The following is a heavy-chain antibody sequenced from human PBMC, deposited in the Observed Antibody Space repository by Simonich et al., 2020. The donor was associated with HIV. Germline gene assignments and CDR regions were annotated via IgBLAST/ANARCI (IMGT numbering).Heavy chain of an antibody. CDR1: GGSFSGYY. D-gene: IGHD3-22*01. CDR2: INNSGST. CDR3: ARHSASYDSSGRRYFDL. J-gene: IGHJ2*01. Sequence: QVQLQQWGAGLLKPSETLSLTCAVYGGSFSGYYWSWIRQPPGKGLEWIGEINNSGSTNYNPSLKSRVTISLDTSKNQFSLKLSSVTAADTAVYYCARHSASYDSSGRRYFDLWGRGTLVTVFS. V-gene: IGHV4-34*01.